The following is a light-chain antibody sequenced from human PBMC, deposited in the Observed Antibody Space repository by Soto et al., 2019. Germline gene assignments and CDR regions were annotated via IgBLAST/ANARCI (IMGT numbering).Light chain of an antibody. Sequence: SVVRMAPSANRAPRWGGNNSYNRSSSNIGSNYVYWYQQLPGTAPKLLIYRNNQRPSGVPDRFSGSKSGTSASLAISGLRSEDEADYYCAAWDDSLSGRVFGTGTKVTVL. CDR3: AAWDDSLSGRV. V-gene: IGLV1-47*01. CDR1: SSNIGSNY. J-gene: IGLJ1*01. CDR2: RNN.